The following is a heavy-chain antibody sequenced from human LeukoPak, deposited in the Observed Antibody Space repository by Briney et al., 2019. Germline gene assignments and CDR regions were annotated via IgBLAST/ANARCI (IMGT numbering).Heavy chain of an antibody. D-gene: IGHD1-26*01. CDR2: IIPIFGTA. CDR3: AREKGGRSPLYYYYYMDV. J-gene: IGHJ6*03. V-gene: IGHV1-69*13. Sequence: ASVKVSCKASGYTFTSCDISWVRQAPGQGLEWMGGIIPIFGTANYAQKFQGRVTITADESTSTAYMELSSLRSEDTAVYYCAREKGGRSPLYYYYYMDVWGKGTTVTVSS. CDR1: GYTFTSCD.